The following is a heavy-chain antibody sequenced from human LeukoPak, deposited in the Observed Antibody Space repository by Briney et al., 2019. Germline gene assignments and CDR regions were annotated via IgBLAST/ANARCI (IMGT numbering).Heavy chain of an antibody. J-gene: IGHJ4*02. D-gene: IGHD1-26*01. V-gene: IGHV4-34*01. CDR1: GGSFSGYY. Sequence: PSETLSLTCAVYGGSFSGYYWNWIRQPPGKGLEWIGEINHSGSTNYNPSLKSRVTISVDTSKNQFSLKLSSVTAADTAVYYCASLGHSGSYPGGVDYWGQGTLVTVSS. CDR3: ASLGHSGSYPGGVDY. CDR2: INHSGST.